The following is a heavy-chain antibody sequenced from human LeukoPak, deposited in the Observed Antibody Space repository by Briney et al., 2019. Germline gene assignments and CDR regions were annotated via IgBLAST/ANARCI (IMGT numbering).Heavy chain of an antibody. V-gene: IGHV1-24*01. CDR3: ARSGTVTVTKDYYYGMDV. Sequence: ASVKVSCKVSGYTLTELSMHWVRQAPGKGLEWMGGFDPEDGETIYAQKFQGRVTMTEDTSTDTAYMELSSLRSEDTAVYYCARSGTVTVTKDYYYGMDVWGQGTTVTVSS. CDR1: GYTLTELS. CDR2: FDPEDGET. J-gene: IGHJ6*02. D-gene: IGHD4-11*01.